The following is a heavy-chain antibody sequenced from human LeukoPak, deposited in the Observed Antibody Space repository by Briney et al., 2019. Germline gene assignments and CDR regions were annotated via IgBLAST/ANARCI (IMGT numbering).Heavy chain of an antibody. Sequence: GGSLRLSCAASGSTFSSHAMSWVRQAPGKGLEWVSAISGSGGSTYYADSVKGPFTISRDNSKNTLYLQKNSLRAEDTAVYYCAKGPVARPTYNWFDPWGQGTLVTVSS. D-gene: IGHD6-19*01. CDR3: AKGPVARPTYNWFDP. J-gene: IGHJ5*02. CDR1: GSTFSSHA. V-gene: IGHV3-23*01. CDR2: ISGSGGST.